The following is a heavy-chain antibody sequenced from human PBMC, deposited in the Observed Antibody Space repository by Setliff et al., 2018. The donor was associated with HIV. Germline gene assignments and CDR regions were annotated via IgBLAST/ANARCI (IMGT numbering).Heavy chain of an antibody. D-gene: IGHD2-15*01. CDR3: ARDRWTAGYWYFDV. CDR2: ISGSGGST. Sequence: ETLSLSCAASGFTFSTYAMAWVRQVPGKAPEWVSSISGSGGSTYYADSVRGRLTISRDNSKNTLYLQMGSLRADDMAVYYCARDRWTAGYWYFDVWGRGTLVTVSS. CDR1: GFTFSTYA. V-gene: IGHV3-23*01. J-gene: IGHJ2*01.